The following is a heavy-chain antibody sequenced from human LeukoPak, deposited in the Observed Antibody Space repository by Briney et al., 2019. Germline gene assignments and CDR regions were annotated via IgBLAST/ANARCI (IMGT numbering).Heavy chain of an antibody. CDR1: GYTFTGYY. D-gene: IGHD1-26*01. Sequence: WASVKVSCKASGYTFTGYYMHWVRQAPGQGLEWMGWINPNSGGTNYAQKFQGRVTMTRDTSISTAHMELSRLRSDDTAVYYCAIDIGSYKEGPVDYWGQGTLVTVSS. CDR3: AIDIGSYKEGPVDY. CDR2: INPNSGGT. V-gene: IGHV1-2*02. J-gene: IGHJ4*02.